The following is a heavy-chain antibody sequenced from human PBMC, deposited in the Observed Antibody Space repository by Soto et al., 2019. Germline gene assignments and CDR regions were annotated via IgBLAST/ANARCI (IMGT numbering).Heavy chain of an antibody. CDR3: ARVRNSGYHAHFYYGMDV. J-gene: IGHJ6*02. Sequence: QFQLEQSGVEVKKPGASVKVTCKASGYTFHNFGISWVRQAPGQGLAWMGWISTYNDDTNYSQKFQGRVTMATDASTSTASMELRSLRPDDTAGYYCARVRNSGYHAHFYYGMDVWGRGTTVTVSS. V-gene: IGHV1-18*01. D-gene: IGHD5-12*01. CDR2: ISTYNDDT. CDR1: GYTFHNFG.